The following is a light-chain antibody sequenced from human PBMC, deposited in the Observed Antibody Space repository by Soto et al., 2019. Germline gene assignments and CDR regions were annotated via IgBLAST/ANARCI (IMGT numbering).Light chain of an antibody. V-gene: IGKV3-11*01. CDR1: QSVSNY. J-gene: IGKJ4*01. Sequence: EIVLTQSPATLSLSPGERATLSCRASQSVSNYLAWFQQKPGQAPRLLIYDASNRATGIPARFSGSGSGTDFPLTISSLEPEDFAVYYCQQRSNWPPLTFGGGTKVEIK. CDR3: QQRSNWPPLT. CDR2: DAS.